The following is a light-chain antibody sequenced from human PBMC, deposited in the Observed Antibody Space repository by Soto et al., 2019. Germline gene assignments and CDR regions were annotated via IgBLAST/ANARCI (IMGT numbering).Light chain of an antibody. CDR1: QSPLYSDGNTY. CDR3: MQATQSSWT. J-gene: IGKJ1*01. V-gene: IGKV2-24*01. CDR2: KVS. Sequence: DVVMTQSPLSLPVTLGQPASVSFMSSQSPLYSDGNTYLSWFQQRPGQPPRLLIYKVSDRFSGVPDRFSGSGAGTDFTLTISRVEAEDVGVYYCMQATQSSWTFGQGTKVDIK.